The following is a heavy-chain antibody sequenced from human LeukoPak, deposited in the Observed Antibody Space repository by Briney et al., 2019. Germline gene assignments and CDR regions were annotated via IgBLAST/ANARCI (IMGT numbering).Heavy chain of an antibody. CDR2: ISYDGSNK. CDR3: AASFWSVSPFDY. J-gene: IGHJ4*02. Sequence: GRSLRLSCAASGFTFSSYAMHWVRQAPGKGLEWVALISYDGSNKYYADSVKGRFTISRDNSQNTLYLQMNSLRAEDTAVYYCAASFWSVSPFDYWGQGTLVTVSS. CDR1: GFTFSSYA. V-gene: IGHV3-30*04. D-gene: IGHD3-3*01.